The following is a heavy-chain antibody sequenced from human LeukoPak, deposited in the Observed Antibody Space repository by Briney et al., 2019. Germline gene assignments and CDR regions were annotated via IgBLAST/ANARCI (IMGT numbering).Heavy chain of an antibody. CDR3: AKGDSSWYGIFDY. V-gene: IGHV3-30*02. CDR2: IRYDGSNK. Sequence: GGPLRLSCAASGFTFSSYGMHWVRQAPGKGLEWVAFIRYDGSNKYYADSVKGRFTISRDNSKNTLYLQMNSLRAEDTAVYYCAKGDSSWYGIFDYWGQGTLVTVSS. J-gene: IGHJ4*02. D-gene: IGHD6-13*01. CDR1: GFTFSSYG.